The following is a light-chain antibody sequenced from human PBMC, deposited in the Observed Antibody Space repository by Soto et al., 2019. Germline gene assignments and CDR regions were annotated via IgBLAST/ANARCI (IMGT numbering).Light chain of an antibody. J-gene: IGKJ2*01. CDR1: QGISSA. CDR2: DAS. Sequence: AIQLTQSPSSLSASVGDKVTITCRASQGISSALAWYQQKPGKAPKLLIYDASSLESGVPSRFSGSGSGTDFTLTISSLQPEDFATYYCQQFNNYGYTFGQGTKLEIK. V-gene: IGKV1D-13*01. CDR3: QQFNNYGYT.